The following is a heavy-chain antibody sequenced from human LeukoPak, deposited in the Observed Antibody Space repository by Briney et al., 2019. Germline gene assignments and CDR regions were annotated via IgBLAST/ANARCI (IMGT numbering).Heavy chain of an antibody. CDR1: GFTFSTYS. Sequence: GGSLRLSCAASGFTFSTYSINWVRQAPGKGLEWVAFISSSSHYIYYADSVKGRFTISSDNAKNSLFLQMNTLRAEDTAVYYCARTGLGMYSFDYWGRGTLVTVSS. V-gene: IGHV3-21*01. D-gene: IGHD3/OR15-3a*01. CDR3: ARTGLGMYSFDY. CDR2: ISSSSHYI. J-gene: IGHJ4*02.